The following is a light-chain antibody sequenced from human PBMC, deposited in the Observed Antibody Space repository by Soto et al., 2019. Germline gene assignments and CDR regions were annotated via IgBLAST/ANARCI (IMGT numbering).Light chain of an antibody. V-gene: IGKV1-9*01. CDR2: ESS. Sequence: IQLTQSPSSLSASVGDRVTITCRASQGISTLLAWYQQKPGKAPKVLIYESSLLQSGVPSRFSGSGSGTDFTLTISSLQPEDFATYYCQQHGQWPITFGQGTRLEIK. CDR3: QQHGQWPIT. CDR1: QGISTL. J-gene: IGKJ5*01.